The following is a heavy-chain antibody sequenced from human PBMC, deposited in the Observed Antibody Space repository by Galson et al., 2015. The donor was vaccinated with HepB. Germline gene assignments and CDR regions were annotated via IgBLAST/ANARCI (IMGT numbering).Heavy chain of an antibody. D-gene: IGHD3-10*01. CDR1: GFTVKTYS. CDR2: ISRKSNYI. CDR3: ARPPVGDPDSGTPLYYFDS. J-gene: IGHJ4*02. Sequence: SLRLSCAGSGFTVKTYSMNWVRQAPGKGLEWVSSISRKSNYIYYADSVKGRFTISRDNAKNSLFLQMNSLRAEDTAVYFCARPPVGDPDSGTPLYYFDSWGQGTLVIVSS. V-gene: IGHV3-21*01.